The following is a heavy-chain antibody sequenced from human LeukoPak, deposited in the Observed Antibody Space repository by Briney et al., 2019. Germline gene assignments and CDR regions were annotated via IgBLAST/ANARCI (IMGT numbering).Heavy chain of an antibody. Sequence: SETLSLTCTVSGGSISSYYWSWIRQPPGKGLEWIGYIYYSGSTNYNPSLKSRVTISVDTSKNQFSLKLSSVTAADTALYYCAQLWLGDPDAFDIWGQGKMVTVSS. D-gene: IGHD5-18*01. CDR3: AQLWLGDPDAFDI. CDR2: IYYSGST. J-gene: IGHJ3*02. V-gene: IGHV4-59*01. CDR1: GGSISSYY.